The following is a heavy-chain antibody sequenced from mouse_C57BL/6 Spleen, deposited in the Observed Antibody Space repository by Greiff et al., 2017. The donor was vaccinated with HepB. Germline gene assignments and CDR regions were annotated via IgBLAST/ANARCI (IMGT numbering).Heavy chain of an antibody. CDR2: ISYDGSN. CDR1: GYSITSGYY. Sequence: VQLKESGPGLVKPSQSLSLTCSVTGYSITSGYYWNWIRQFPGNKLEWMGYISYDGSNNYNPSLKNRISITRDTSKNQFFLKLNSVTTEDTATYYCARGDYYDFDYWGQGTTLTVSS. V-gene: IGHV3-6*01. CDR3: ARGDYYDFDY. D-gene: IGHD1-1*01. J-gene: IGHJ2*01.